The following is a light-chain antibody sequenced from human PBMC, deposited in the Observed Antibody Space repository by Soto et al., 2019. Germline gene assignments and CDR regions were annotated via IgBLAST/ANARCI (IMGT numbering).Light chain of an antibody. J-gene: IGKJ2*01. V-gene: IGKV1-5*03. CDR3: QQYNSYPYT. CDR1: QSISDW. Sequence: DIQMTQSPSTLPASVGDRVTITCRASQSISDWLAWYQQTPGKAPKLPIYKASSLQSGVPSRFSGSGSGTEFTLTISSLQPDDFATFYCQQYNSYPYTFGQGTKVDIK. CDR2: KAS.